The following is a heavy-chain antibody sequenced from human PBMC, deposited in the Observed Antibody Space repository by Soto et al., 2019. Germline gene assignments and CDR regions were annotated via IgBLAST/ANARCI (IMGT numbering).Heavy chain of an antibody. CDR2: IYDTGST. J-gene: IGHJ4*02. D-gene: IGHD5-18*01. CDR3: ARGMDRAKTGY. CDR1: GGSVSSSTYY. V-gene: IGHV4-39*07. Sequence: SETLSLTCNVSGGSVSSSTYYWAWIRQSPGKGLEWIGEIYDTGSTNYNPSLKSRVTISVDTSKSQFSLTLSSVTAADTGVYYCARGMDRAKTGYWGQGTLVTVSS.